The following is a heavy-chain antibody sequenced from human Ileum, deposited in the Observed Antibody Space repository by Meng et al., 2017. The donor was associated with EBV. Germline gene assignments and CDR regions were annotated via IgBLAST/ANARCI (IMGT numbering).Heavy chain of an antibody. D-gene: IGHD3-9*01. CDR3: AKVSLTGTFYDH. J-gene: IGHJ4*02. CDR2: IFHIGST. Sequence: QVQLQESGPRLVKPSGTLSLTCAVSGGSVISNNWWSWVRQPPGKGLEWIGEIFHIGSTNNSPSLKSRVTISVDNSKNQFSLSLTSVTAADTAIYYCAKVSLTGTFYDHWGQGILVTVFS. V-gene: IGHV4-4*02. CDR1: GGSVISNNW.